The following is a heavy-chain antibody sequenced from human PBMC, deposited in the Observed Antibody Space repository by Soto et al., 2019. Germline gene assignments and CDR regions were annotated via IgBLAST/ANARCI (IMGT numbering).Heavy chain of an antibody. Sequence: GASVKVSCKASGYTFTSYYMHWVRQAPGQGLEWMGIINPSGGSTSYAQKFQGRVTMTRDTSTSTVYMELSSLRSEDTAVYYCARAQGDTAERKIYYYYDIDVWGQGTTVTVS. J-gene: IGHJ6*02. CDR3: ARAQGDTAERKIYYYYDIDV. CDR2: INPSGGST. CDR1: GYTFTSYY. D-gene: IGHD3-16*01. V-gene: IGHV1-46*01.